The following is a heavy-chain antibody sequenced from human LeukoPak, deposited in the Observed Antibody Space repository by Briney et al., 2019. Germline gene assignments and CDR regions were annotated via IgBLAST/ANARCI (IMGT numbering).Heavy chain of an antibody. J-gene: IGHJ6*02. Sequence: GASVKVSCKASGYTFTSYGISWVRQAPGQGLEWMGWISAYNGNTNYAQKLQGRVTMTTDTSTSTAYMELRNLRSDDTAVYYCARGIDFGVVSPTLDYHGMDVWGQGTTVTVSS. V-gene: IGHV1-18*01. CDR2: ISAYNGNT. CDR1: GYTFTSYG. CDR3: ARGIDFGVVSPTLDYHGMDV. D-gene: IGHD3-3*01.